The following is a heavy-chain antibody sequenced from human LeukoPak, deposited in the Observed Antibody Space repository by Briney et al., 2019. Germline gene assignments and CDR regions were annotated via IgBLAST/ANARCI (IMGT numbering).Heavy chain of an antibody. V-gene: IGHV1-18*01. CDR3: ARDLISYYYDSSGYFLLDY. CDR2: ISAYNGNT. Sequence: GASVKVSCKASGYTFTSYGISWVRQAPGQGREWMGWISAYNGNTNYAQKLQGRVIMTTDTSTSTAYMELRSLRSDDTAVYYCARDLISYYYDSSGYFLLDYWGQGTLVTVSS. CDR1: GYTFTSYG. J-gene: IGHJ4*02. D-gene: IGHD3-22*01.